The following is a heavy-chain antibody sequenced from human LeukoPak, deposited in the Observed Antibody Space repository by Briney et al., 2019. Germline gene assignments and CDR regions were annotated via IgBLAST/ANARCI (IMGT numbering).Heavy chain of an antibody. CDR3: AKDFSAGSTYRDY. Sequence: GGSLRLSCVASGFSFRNYGMHWVRQAPGKGLEWVAFIRYDGSNKYYADSVKGRFTISRDNSKNTLYLQMNSLRAEDTAVYYCAKDFSAGSTYRDYWGQGTLVTVSS. V-gene: IGHV3-30*02. D-gene: IGHD1-26*01. CDR2: IRYDGSNK. J-gene: IGHJ4*02. CDR1: GFSFRNYG.